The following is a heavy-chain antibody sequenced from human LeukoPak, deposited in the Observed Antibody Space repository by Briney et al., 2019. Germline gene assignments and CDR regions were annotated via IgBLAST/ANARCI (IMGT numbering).Heavy chain of an antibody. CDR2: IYPGDSDT. D-gene: IGHD3-10*01. CDR1: GYSFTNYW. Sequence: GESLKISCKGSGYSFTNYWIGWVRQMPGKGLEWMGIIYPGDSDTIYNPSFQGQVTISADESISTAYLQWSSLKASDTAIYYCARRLIQAEFGDWGQGTLVTVSS. V-gene: IGHV5-51*01. J-gene: IGHJ4*02. CDR3: ARRLIQAEFGD.